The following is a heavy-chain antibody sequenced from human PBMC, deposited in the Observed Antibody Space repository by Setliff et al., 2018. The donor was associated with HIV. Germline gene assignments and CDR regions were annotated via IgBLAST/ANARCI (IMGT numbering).Heavy chain of an antibody. CDR2: VCYSRNS. D-gene: IGHD3-22*01. CDR1: GGSVSSSSSY. Sequence: TSETLSLTCTVSGGSVSSSSSYWGWIRQPPGKGLEWIGNVCYSRNSYYNPSLKSRVTISVDTSKNQFSLKLSSVTAADTAVYYCARHGVDDTSANYFRFGVHDHWGQGTLVTVSS. V-gene: IGHV4-39*01. CDR3: ARHGVDDTSANYFRFGVHDH. J-gene: IGHJ4*02.